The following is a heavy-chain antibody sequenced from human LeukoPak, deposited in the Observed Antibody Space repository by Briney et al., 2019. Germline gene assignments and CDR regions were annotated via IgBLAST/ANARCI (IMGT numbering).Heavy chain of an antibody. J-gene: IGHJ4*02. V-gene: IGHV4-59*01. CDR3: ARGPHPFDY. CDR2: IYYSGST. Sequence: PSETLSLTCTVSGGSISSYYRSWIRQPPGKGLEWIGYIYYSGSTNYNPSLKSRVTISVDTSKNQFSLKLSSVTAADTAVYYCARGPHPFDYWGQGTLVTVSS. CDR1: GGSISSYY.